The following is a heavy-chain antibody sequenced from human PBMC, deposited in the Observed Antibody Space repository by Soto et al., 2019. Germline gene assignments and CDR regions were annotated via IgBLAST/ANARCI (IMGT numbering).Heavy chain of an antibody. CDR2: VSSSGNAI. V-gene: IGHV3-11*01. CDR1: GFTLSDYY. Sequence: QVQLVESGGGLVKPGGSLRLSCAASGFTLSDYYMSWIRQAPGKGLEWVSYVSSSGNAIYYADSVKGRFTISRDNAKDSLYLQMNSLRAEDTAVYYCARGTATVYFDCWGQGTLVTVSS. CDR3: ARGTATVYFDC. J-gene: IGHJ4*02. D-gene: IGHD5-18*01.